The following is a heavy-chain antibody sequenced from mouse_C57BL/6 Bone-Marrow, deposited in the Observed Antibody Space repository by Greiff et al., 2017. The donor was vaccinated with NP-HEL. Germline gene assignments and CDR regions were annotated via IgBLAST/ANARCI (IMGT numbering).Heavy chain of an antibody. CDR2: IDPSDSYT. CDR1: GYTFTSYW. J-gene: IGHJ4*01. V-gene: IGHV1-69*01. CDR3: ARNGVYYYAMDY. Sequence: QVQLQQPGAELVMPGASVKLSCKASGYTFTSYWMHWVKQRPGQGLEWIGEIDPSDSYTNYNQKFKGKSTLTVDKSSSTAYMQLSSLTSEDSAVYYCARNGVYYYAMDYWGQGTSVTVSS.